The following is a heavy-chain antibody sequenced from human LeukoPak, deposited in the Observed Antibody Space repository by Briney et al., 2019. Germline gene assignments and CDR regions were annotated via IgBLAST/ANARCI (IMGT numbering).Heavy chain of an antibody. J-gene: IGHJ4*02. V-gene: IGHV4-34*01. CDR1: GGSFSGYY. Sequence: PSETLSLTCAVYGGSFSGYYWSWIRQPPGKGLEWIGEIYHSGSTNYNPSLKSRVTISVDKSKNQFSLKLSSVTAADTAVYYCASVRFLEWLSLDFDYWGQGTLVTVSS. CDR2: IYHSGST. CDR3: ASVRFLEWLSLDFDY. D-gene: IGHD3-3*01.